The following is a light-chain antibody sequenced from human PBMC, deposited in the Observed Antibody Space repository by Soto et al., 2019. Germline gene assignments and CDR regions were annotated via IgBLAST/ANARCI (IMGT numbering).Light chain of an antibody. Sequence: QSVLTQPPSVSGSPGQSVTISCTGTSSDVGGYNRVSWYQQPPGTAPKLVIYEVIHRPSGVPARFSGSQSGNTASLTISGLRAEDEADYDRYPYTTRSPSVFGTGTKV. CDR1: SSDVGGYNR. J-gene: IGLJ1*01. CDR3: YPYTTRSPSV. V-gene: IGLV2-18*02. CDR2: EVI.